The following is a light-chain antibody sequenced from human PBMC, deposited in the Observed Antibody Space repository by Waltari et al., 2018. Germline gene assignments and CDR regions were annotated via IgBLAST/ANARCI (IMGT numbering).Light chain of an antibody. Sequence: QSLLTQPPSASGTPGQTVTISCSGSRSNIGTNVVSWYQQLPGTAPKLLIHSNNQRPPGVPDRFSCSKSGTSASLAISGLQSADEADYYCSAWDDSLNGHVIFGGGTKLTVL. CDR2: SNN. V-gene: IGLV1-44*01. J-gene: IGLJ2*01. CDR1: RSNIGTNV. CDR3: SAWDDSLNGHVI.